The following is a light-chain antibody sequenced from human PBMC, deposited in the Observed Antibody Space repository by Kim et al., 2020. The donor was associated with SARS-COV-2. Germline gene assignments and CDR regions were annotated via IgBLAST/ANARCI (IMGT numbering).Light chain of an antibody. V-gene: IGKV3-20*01. CDR2: GTS. J-gene: IGKJ4*01. CDR3: QQYYNSLLT. Sequence: FSPAERATLSSRASKSVSSSYLAWYQQKPGQAPRLLMYGTSSRATGVPDRFSGSGSGTVFTLTISRLEPEDFAVYYCQQYYNSLLTFGGGTKLEI. CDR1: KSVSSSY.